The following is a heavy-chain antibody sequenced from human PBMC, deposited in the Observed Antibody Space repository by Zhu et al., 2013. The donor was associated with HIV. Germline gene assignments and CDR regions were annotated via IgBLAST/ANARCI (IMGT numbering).Heavy chain of an antibody. CDR3: ARGLSSWIRGGLDY. CDR2: IYYSGST. J-gene: IGHJ4*02. D-gene: IGHD6-13*01. CDR1: GGSISSYY. Sequence: QVQLQQWGAGLLKPSETLSLTCTVSGGSISSYYWSWIRQPPGKGLEWIGYIYYSGSTNYNPSLKSRVTISVDTSKNQFSLKLSSVTAADTAVYYCARGLSSWIRGGLDYWGQGTLVTVSS. V-gene: IGHV4-59*01.